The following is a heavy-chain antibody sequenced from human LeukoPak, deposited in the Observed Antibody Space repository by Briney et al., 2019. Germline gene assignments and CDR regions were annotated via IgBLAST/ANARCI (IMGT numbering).Heavy chain of an antibody. V-gene: IGHV3-48*03. J-gene: IGHJ4*02. D-gene: IGHD5-12*01. CDR2: ISSSGTTI. Sequence: GGSLRLSCAASGFTFSSYEMNWVRQALGKGLEWVSYISSSGTTIYYADSVKGRFTISRDNAKNSLYLQMNSLRAEDTAFYYCARALYSGYDRESEYWGQGTLVTVSS. CDR1: GFTFSSYE. CDR3: ARALYSGYDRESEY.